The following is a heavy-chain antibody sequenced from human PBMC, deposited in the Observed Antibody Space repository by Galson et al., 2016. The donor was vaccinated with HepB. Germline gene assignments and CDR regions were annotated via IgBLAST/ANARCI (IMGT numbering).Heavy chain of an antibody. D-gene: IGHD3-16*01. CDR3: AKWVSFGHSDV. V-gene: IGHV4-39*01. J-gene: IGHJ6*04. Sequence: SETLSLTWNVSGGFISSNNYHWGWVRQPPGKGLEWIGNITYGGSTLYNPSLEGRVTISLDASNNQFSLKVNSVTATDTAVYFCAKWVSFGHSDVWGKGTTVTVSS. CDR1: GGFISSNNYH. CDR2: ITYGGST.